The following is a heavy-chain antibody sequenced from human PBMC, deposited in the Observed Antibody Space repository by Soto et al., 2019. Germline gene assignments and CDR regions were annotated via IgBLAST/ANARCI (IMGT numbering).Heavy chain of an antibody. V-gene: IGHV4-34*01. Sequence: SETLSLTCAVYGGSFSGYYWSWIRQPPGKGLEWIGEINHSGSTNYNPSLKSRVTISVDTSKNQFSLKLSSVTDADTAVYYCARGRGYSNYPGGYYYYYGMDVWGQGTTVTVSS. CDR2: INHSGST. CDR3: ARGRGYSNYPGGYYYYYGMDV. D-gene: IGHD4-4*01. CDR1: GGSFSGYY. J-gene: IGHJ6*02.